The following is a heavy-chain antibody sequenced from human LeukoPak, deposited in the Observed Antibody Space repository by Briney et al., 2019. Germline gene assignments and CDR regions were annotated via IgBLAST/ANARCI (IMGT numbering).Heavy chain of an antibody. CDR2: ISSNGYNT. CDR3: VKGGLLVASDDY. D-gene: IGHD2-8*01. Sequence: GGSLRLSCSASGFTFSSYAAHWVRQAPGKGLEYVSAISSNGYNTYYADSAKGRFTISRDNSKNTLYLQMSSLRAEDTAVYYCVKGGLLVASDDYWGQGTLVTVSS. J-gene: IGHJ4*02. V-gene: IGHV3-64D*06. CDR1: GFTFSSYA.